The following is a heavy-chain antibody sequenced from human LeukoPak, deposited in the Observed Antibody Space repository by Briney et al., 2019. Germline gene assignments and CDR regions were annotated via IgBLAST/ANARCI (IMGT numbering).Heavy chain of an antibody. CDR3: ASTRRMTTVTPLREY. V-gene: IGHV4-39*01. CDR2: IYYSGST. J-gene: IGHJ4*02. CDR1: GGSISSSSYY. Sequence: SETLSLTCTVSGGSISSSSYYWGWIRQPPGKGLEWIGRIYYSGSTYYNPSLKSRVTISLDTSKNQFSLKLSSVTAADTAVYYCASTRRMTTVTPLREYWGQGTLVTVSS. D-gene: IGHD4-17*01.